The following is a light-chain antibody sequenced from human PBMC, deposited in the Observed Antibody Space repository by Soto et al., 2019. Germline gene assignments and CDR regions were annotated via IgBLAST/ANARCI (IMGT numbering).Light chain of an antibody. CDR1: QSISSPY. V-gene: IGKV3-20*01. J-gene: IGKJ1*01. CDR2: GAS. Sequence: EIVLTQSPGTLSLSPGERATLSCRASQSISSPYLAWYQQKPGQAPRLLIEGASSRATGVPDRFSGSGSGTDFTLTISRLEPEDFAVYYCQQYDSWTFGQGTKVEIK. CDR3: QQYDSWT.